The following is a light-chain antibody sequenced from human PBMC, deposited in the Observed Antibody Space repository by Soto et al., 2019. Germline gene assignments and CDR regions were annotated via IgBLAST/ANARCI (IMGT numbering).Light chain of an antibody. CDR1: QSVSSSY. CDR2: GAS. Sequence: EIVLTQSPGTLSLSPGERATLSCRASQSVSSSYLAWYQQKPGQAPRLLIYGASSRATGIPERFSGSGSGTDFTLTISRLEPEDFAVYYCQQYGSSGTFGQGTKVDIK. CDR3: QQYGSSGT. J-gene: IGKJ1*01. V-gene: IGKV3-20*01.